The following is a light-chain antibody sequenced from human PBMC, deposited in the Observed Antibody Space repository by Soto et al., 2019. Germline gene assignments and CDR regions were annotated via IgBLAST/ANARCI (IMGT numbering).Light chain of an antibody. J-gene: IGKJ1*01. CDR1: QSVSSN. Sequence: EIVLTRSPGTLSLSPGEWATLSCSASQSVSSNLAWYQHKPGQAPRPLIYGASTRANGIPARFSGSGSGTEFPLTIISMQSEDFAVYYCQQYNNWPRTFGKGTKVDI. CDR2: GAS. CDR3: QQYNNWPRT. V-gene: IGKV3-15*01.